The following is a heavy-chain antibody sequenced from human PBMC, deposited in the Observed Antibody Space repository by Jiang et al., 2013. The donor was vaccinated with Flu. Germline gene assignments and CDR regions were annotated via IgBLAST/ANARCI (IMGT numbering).Heavy chain of an antibody. J-gene: IGHJ6*02. D-gene: IGHD2-15*01. V-gene: IGHV6-1*01. CDR3: ARTHCSGGRCSLGMDV. Sequence: SQTLSLTCAISGDSVSSNSAAWNWIRQSPSRGLEWLGRTYYRSKWYNDYAVSVKSRIIINPDTSKNQFSLQLNSVTPEDTAVYYCARTHCSGGRCSLGMDVWGQGTTVTVSS. CDR1: GDSVSSNSAA. CDR2: TYYRSKWYN.